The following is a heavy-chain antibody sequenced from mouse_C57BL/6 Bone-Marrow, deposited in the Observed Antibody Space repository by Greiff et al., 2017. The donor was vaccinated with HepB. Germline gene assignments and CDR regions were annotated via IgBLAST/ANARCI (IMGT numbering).Heavy chain of an antibody. J-gene: IGHJ4*01. D-gene: IGHD1-1*01. V-gene: IGHV1-19*01. CDR3: AHYGSSPYYAMDY. CDR1: GYTFTDYY. CDR2: INPYNGGT. Sequence: EVQLQQSGPVLVKPGASVKMSCKASGYTFTDYYMNWGKQSHGKSLGWIGVINPYNGGTSYNQKFKGKATLTVDKSSSTAYMKLNSLTSEDSAVYYCAHYGSSPYYAMDYWGQGTSVTVSS.